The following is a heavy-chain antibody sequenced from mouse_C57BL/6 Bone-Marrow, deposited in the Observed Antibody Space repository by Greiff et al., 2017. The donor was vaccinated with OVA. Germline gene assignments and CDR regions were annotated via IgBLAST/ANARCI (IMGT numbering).Heavy chain of an antibody. V-gene: IGHV1-69*01. D-gene: IGHD1-1*01. J-gene: IGHJ1*03. CDR3: AREGYYGSLWYFDV. CDR1: GYTFTSYW. Sequence: VQLQQPGAELVMPGASVTLSCKASGYTFTSYWMHWVKQRPGQGLEWIGEIEPSDSYTNYNPKFKGQSTLTVDKSSSAAYMQLSSLTSEDSAVDYCAREGYYGSLWYFDVWGTGTTVTVSS. CDR2: IEPSDSYT.